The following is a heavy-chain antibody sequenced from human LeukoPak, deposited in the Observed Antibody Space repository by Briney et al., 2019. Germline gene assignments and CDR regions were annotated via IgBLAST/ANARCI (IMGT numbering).Heavy chain of an antibody. CDR3: ARVYVVVPAAIPHYAFDI. CDR2: IYYSGST. Sequence: SEILSLTCTVSGGFISSGGYYWSWIRQHPGKGLEWIGYIYYSGSTYYNPSLKSRVTISVDTSKNQFSLKLSSVTAADTAVYYCARVYVVVPAAIPHYAFDIWGQGTMVTVSS. D-gene: IGHD2-2*02. CDR1: GGFISSGGYY. J-gene: IGHJ3*02. V-gene: IGHV4-31*03.